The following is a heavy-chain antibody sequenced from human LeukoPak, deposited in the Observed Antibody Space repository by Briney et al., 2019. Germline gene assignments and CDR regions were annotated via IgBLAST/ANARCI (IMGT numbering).Heavy chain of an antibody. CDR2: ISYDESNK. J-gene: IGHJ3*02. Sequence: GRSLRLSCAASGFTFSSYGMHWVRQAPGKGLEWVAVISYDESNKYYADSVKGRFTISRDNSKNTLYLQMNSLRAEDTAVYYCANDRGPLSVAGKITYAFDIWGQGTMVTVSS. CDR3: ANDRGPLSVAGKITYAFDI. D-gene: IGHD6-19*01. CDR1: GFTFSSYG. V-gene: IGHV3-30*18.